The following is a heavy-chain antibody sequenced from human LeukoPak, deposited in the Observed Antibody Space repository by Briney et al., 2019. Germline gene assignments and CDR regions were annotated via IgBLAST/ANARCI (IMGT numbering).Heavy chain of an antibody. CDR2: IHPDGSVT. J-gene: IGHJ5*02. CDR3: ARDIGYGALDL. D-gene: IGHD4/OR15-4a*01. CDR1: GFTFRSYW. V-gene: IGHV3-7*01. Sequence: PGGSLRFSCAASGFTFRSYWMSWVRQAPGKGLEWVAIIHPDGSVTRYGDFVKGRFTISRDNAENSLYLRMNSLRVEDTAVFYCARDIGYGALDLWGHGTLVTVPS.